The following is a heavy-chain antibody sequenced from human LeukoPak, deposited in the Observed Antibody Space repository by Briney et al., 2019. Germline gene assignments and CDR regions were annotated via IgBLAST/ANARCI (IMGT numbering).Heavy chain of an antibody. CDR2: IYYSGST. D-gene: IGHD6-19*01. CDR3: ARCPLGSGWPFFDY. CDR1: GGSIRSYY. Sequence: PSETLSLTCTVPGGSIRSYYWSWLRQPPGKGLEWVGYIYYSGSTNYNPSLKSRVTISVDTSKNQFSLKLSSVTAADTAVYYCARCPLGSGWPFFDYWGQGTLLPVSS. V-gene: IGHV4-59*01. J-gene: IGHJ4*02.